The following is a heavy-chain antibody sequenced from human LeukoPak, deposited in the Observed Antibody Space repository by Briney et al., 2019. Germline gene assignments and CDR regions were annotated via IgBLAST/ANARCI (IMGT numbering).Heavy chain of an antibody. V-gene: IGHV3-23*01. CDR2: ISGSGGST. Sequence: PGGSLRLSCAASGFMFSSYNMNWVRQAPGKGLEWVSAISGSGGSTYYADSVKGRFTISRDNSKNTLYLQMNSLRAEDTAVYYCAKPQRDIVVVVASYYFDYWGQGTLVTVSS. CDR1: GFMFSSYN. CDR3: AKPQRDIVVVVASYYFDY. J-gene: IGHJ4*02. D-gene: IGHD2-15*01.